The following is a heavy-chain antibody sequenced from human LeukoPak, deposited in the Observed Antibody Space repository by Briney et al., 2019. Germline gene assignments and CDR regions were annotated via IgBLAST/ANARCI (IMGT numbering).Heavy chain of an antibody. CDR1: GYIFTNYG. CDR3: AKGRSSQQLAHFDY. V-gene: IGHV1-18*01. Sequence: GSVKVSCKASGYIFTNYGISWMRQAPGQGLEWMGWISAYNGNTNYAQKLQGRVTMTRDTSTSTVYMELSSLRSEDTAVYYCAKGRSSQQLAHFDYWGQGTLVTVSS. D-gene: IGHD6-13*01. J-gene: IGHJ4*02. CDR2: ISAYNGNT.